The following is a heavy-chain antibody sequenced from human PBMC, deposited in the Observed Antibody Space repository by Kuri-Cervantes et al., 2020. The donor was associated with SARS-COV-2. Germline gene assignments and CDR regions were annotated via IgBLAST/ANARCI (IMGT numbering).Heavy chain of an antibody. CDR1: GRSVSSGSYY. V-gene: IGHV4-61*01. Sequence: GSLRLSCTVSGRSVSSGSYYWSWIRQPPGKGLEWIGYIYYNGSTNYNPSLKSRLTISVDTSKNQFSLKLSSVTAADTAMYYCARHDYGDPLTYYYGMDVWGQGTTVTVSS. J-gene: IGHJ6*02. CDR3: ARHDYGDPLTYYYGMDV. CDR2: IYYNGST. D-gene: IGHD4-17*01.